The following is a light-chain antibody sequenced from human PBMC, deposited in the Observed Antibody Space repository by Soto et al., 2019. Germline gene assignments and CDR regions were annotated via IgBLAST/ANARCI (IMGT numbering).Light chain of an antibody. J-gene: IGKJ5*01. CDR1: QSVSIY. Sequence: EIVLTQSPATLSLSPGERATLSCRASQSVSIYLAWYQQKPGQAPRLLIYDASNRATGIPARFSGSGCGTDFTLTISSLEPEDFAVYYCQQRSNWPPLTFGQGTRLEIK. V-gene: IGKV3-11*01. CDR3: QQRSNWPPLT. CDR2: DAS.